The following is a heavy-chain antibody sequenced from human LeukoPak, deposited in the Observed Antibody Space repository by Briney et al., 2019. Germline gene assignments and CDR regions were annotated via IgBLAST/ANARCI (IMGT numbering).Heavy chain of an antibody. CDR1: GGSFNGHF. J-gene: IGHJ3*02. CDR3: ARGYADSSDWAGDAFDI. Sequence: PSETLSLTCAVFGGSFNGHFWSWIRQPPGQGLEWIGEINDSGRTYVNPSFQSRLTMTVDTSRYQFSLNLSSVAAADTAVYFCARGYADSSDWAGDAFDIWGPGTMVSVSS. D-gene: IGHD2-21*01. CDR2: INDSGRT. V-gene: IGHV4-34*01.